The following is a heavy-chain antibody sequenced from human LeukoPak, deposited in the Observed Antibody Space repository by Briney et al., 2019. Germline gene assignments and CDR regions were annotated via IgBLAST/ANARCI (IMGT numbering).Heavy chain of an antibody. V-gene: IGHV3-30*18. CDR1: GFTFSSYG. J-gene: IGHJ6*02. D-gene: IGHD6-13*01. CDR2: ISYDGSNK. CDR3: VKDSGSSSWGVYYYGMDV. Sequence: GGSLRLFCAASGFTFSSYGMHCVRQAPGKGLEWVAVISYDGSNKYYADSVKGRFTISRDNSKNTLYLQMNSLRAEDTAVYYCVKDSGSSSWGVYYYGMDVWGQGTTVTVSS.